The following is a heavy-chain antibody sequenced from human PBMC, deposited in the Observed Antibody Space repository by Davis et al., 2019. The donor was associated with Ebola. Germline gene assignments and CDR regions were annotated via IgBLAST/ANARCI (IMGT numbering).Heavy chain of an antibody. V-gene: IGHV3-30*02. CDR2: IRYDGSNK. D-gene: IGHD6-19*01. Sequence: PGGSLRLSCAASGFTFSSYGMHWVRQAPGKGLEWVAFIRYDGSNKYYADSVKGRFTISRDNSKNTLSLQMNSLRAEDTAVYYCAKDPYSSGWLYYFDYWGQGTLVTVSS. CDR1: GFTFSSYG. J-gene: IGHJ4*02. CDR3: AKDPYSSGWLYYFDY.